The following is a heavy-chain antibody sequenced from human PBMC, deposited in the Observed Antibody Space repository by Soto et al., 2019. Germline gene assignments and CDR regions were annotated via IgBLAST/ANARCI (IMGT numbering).Heavy chain of an antibody. J-gene: IGHJ3*02. CDR3: AKDRTGYYDSSGYYPDAFDI. CDR2: ISGSGGST. Sequence: PGGTLRLSCAASGFTFSSYAMSWVRQAPGKGLERVSAISGSGGSTYYADSVKGRFTISRDNSKNTLYLQMNSLRAEDKAVYYCAKDRTGYYDSSGYYPDAFDIWGQGTMVTVSS. D-gene: IGHD3-22*01. V-gene: IGHV3-23*01. CDR1: GFTFSSYA.